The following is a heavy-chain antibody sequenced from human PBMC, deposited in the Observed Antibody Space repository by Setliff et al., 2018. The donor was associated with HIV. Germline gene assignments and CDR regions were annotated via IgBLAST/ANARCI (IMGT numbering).Heavy chain of an antibody. J-gene: IGHJ6*03. CDR2: IRSKANSYAT. CDR3: TTGARGRLRYFDWSDYMDV. CDR1: GFTFSGSA. D-gene: IGHD3-9*01. Sequence: GGSLRLSCAASGFTFSGSAMHWVRQASGKGLEWVGRIRSKANSYATAYAASVKGRFTISRDDSKNTAYLQLNSLKTEDTAVYYCTTGARGRLRYFDWSDYMDVWGKGTTVTVSS. V-gene: IGHV3-73*01.